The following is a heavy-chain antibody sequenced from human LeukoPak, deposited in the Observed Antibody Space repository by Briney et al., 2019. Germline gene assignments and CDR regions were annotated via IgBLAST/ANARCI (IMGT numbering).Heavy chain of an antibody. CDR1: GGSFSGYY. D-gene: IGHD5-24*01. J-gene: IGHJ6*03. V-gene: IGHV4-34*01. CDR3: ARVTNFYYYYMDV. CDR2: INHSGST. Sequence: PSETLSLTCAVSGGSFSGYYWSWIRQPPGKGLEWMGEINHSGSTNYNPSLKSRVTISVDTSKNQFSLKLSSVTAADTAVYYCARVTNFYYYYMDVWGKGTTVTVSS.